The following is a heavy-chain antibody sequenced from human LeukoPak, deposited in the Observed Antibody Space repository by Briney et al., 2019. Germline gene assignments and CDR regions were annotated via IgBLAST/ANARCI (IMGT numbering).Heavy chain of an antibody. CDR1: GPTFSDEA. CDR2: ISGSGGTT. CDR3: AKDWDDTVGLIVVTVAN. J-gene: IGHJ4*02. D-gene: IGHD2-15*01. V-gene: IGHV3-23*01. Sequence: QPGRSLRLSCLPAGPTFSDEAMSWLRQAPGNGRGWGSAISGSGGTTHYTASVRGRFSIYRDNSRNTLYLQMNSLRDDDTAIYQCAKDWDDTVGLIVVTVANWGQGTLVTVSS.